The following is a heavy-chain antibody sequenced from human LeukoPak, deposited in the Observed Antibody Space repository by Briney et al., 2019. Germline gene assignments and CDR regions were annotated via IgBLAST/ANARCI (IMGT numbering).Heavy chain of an antibody. Sequence: ASVKVSCKASGYTFTSYYMHWVRQAPGQGLEWMGIIIPSGGSTSYAQKFQGRVTMTRDTSTSTVYMELSSLRSEDTAVYYCARDKMGYSYGSNFFDYWGQGTLVTVSS. CDR2: IIPSGGST. CDR3: ARDKMGYSYGSNFFDY. CDR1: GYTFTSYY. V-gene: IGHV1-46*01. J-gene: IGHJ4*02. D-gene: IGHD5-18*01.